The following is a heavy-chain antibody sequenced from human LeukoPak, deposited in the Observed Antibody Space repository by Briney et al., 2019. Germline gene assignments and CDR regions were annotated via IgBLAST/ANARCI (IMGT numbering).Heavy chain of an antibody. CDR1: GFTFDVYA. J-gene: IGHJ4*02. V-gene: IGHV3-43*02. D-gene: IGHD1-7*01. Sequence: GGSLRLSCAASGFTFDVYAMHWVRQAAGNCLEWVSLISWDGGSTYYADSVKGRFTISRDNSKNSLYPQMNSLRTEDTALYYCAKDIKLELTFDYWGQGTLVTVSS. CDR2: ISWDGGST. CDR3: AKDIKLELTFDY.